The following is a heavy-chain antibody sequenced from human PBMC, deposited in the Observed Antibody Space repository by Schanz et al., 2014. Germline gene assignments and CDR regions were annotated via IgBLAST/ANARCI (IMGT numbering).Heavy chain of an antibody. V-gene: IGHV1-46*01. CDR3: ARDRDQWDGNFCDF. Sequence: QVQLVQSGAEVKKPGASVKVSCKASGYTFTRYYIHWVRQAPGQGLEWMGIINPSGGSTTYAQKFQGRVTMTTDTSTNTAYMELRSLTSDDTAVYYCARDRDQWDGNFCDFWGQGTLVTVSS. CDR2: INPSGGST. J-gene: IGHJ4*02. D-gene: IGHD1-26*01. CDR1: GYTFTRYY.